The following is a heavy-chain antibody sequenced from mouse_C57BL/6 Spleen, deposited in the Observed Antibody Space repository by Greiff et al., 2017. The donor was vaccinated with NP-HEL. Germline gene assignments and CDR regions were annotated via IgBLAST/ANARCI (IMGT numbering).Heavy chain of an antibody. Sequence: VQLQQSGAELARPGASVKLSCKASGYTFTSYGISWVKQRTGQGLEWIGEISPRSGNTYYNEKVKGKATLTADKSSSTAYMELRSLTSEDSAVYFCARSPSLYSVHWYFDVWGTGTTVTVSS. J-gene: IGHJ1*03. D-gene: IGHD2-1*01. CDR1: GYTFTSYG. V-gene: IGHV1-81*01. CDR2: ISPRSGNT. CDR3: ARSPSLYSVHWYFDV.